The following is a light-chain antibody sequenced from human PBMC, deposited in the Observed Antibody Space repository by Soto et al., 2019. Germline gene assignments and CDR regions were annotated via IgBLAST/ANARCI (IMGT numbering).Light chain of an antibody. V-gene: IGKV3-11*01. CDR1: QKVANY. Sequence: EVVMTQSPATLSVSPGEGATLSCRASQKVANYLDWYQQKPGQAPRLLISDASTRATGIPARFSGSGSGTDFTLTISSLEPEDFAVYYCQQRSNLVSFGPGTRLEIK. CDR3: QQRSNLVS. CDR2: DAS. J-gene: IGKJ5*01.